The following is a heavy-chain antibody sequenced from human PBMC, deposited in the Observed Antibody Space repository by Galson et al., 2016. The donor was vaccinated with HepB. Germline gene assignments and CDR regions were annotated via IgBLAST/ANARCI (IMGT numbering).Heavy chain of an antibody. CDR2: SRNRANSYTT. CDR3: ARVARDSSRHYVEY. Sequence: SLRLSCAASGFTLSDHYMDWVRQAPGKGLEWVGRSRNRANSYTTEFAASVKGRFIISRDDSKNSLHLQLNSLKTEDTAVYYCARVARDSSRHYVEYWGQGTLVTVSS. V-gene: IGHV3-72*01. CDR1: GFTLSDHY. D-gene: IGHD3-22*01. J-gene: IGHJ4*02.